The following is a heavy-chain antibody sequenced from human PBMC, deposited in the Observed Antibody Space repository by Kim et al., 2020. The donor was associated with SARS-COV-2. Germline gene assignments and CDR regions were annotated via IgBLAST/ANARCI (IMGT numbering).Heavy chain of an antibody. V-gene: IGHV3-23*01. J-gene: IGHJ3*02. CDR3: AKRGVGATLVSEDAFDI. D-gene: IGHD1-26*01. CDR1: GFTVSSYA. CDR2: ISGSGGST. Sequence: GGSLRLSCAASGFTVSSYAMSWVRQAPGKGLEWVSAISGSGGSTYYADSVKGRFTISRDNSKNTLYLQMNSLRAEDTAVYYCAKRGVGATLVSEDAFDIWGQGTMVTVSS.